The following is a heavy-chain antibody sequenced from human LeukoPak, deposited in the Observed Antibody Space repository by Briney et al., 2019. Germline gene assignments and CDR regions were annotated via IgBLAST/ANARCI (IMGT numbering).Heavy chain of an antibody. CDR1: GGSISSSSYY. Sequence: PSETLSLTCTVSGGSISSSSYYWGWIRQPPGKGLEWIGSIYYSGTTYYSPSLKSRVTISVDTSRNHFSLNLNSVTAADTAVYYCARHSSSAWYYYFDYWGQGSFVTVSS. CDR3: ARHSSSAWYYYFDY. CDR2: IYYSGTT. D-gene: IGHD6-19*01. V-gene: IGHV4-39*01. J-gene: IGHJ4*02.